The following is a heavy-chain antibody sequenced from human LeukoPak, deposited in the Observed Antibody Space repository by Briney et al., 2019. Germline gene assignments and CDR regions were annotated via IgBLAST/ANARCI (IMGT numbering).Heavy chain of an antibody. CDR1: GYSISSGYY. J-gene: IGHJ4*02. CDR3: ARSPGIVVAGSAFDY. V-gene: IGHV4-38-2*01. CDR2: IYHSGST. D-gene: IGHD6-19*01. Sequence: SETLSLTCAVSGYSISSGYYWGWIRQPPGKGLEGIGIIYHSGSTYYTPSLKRRVTISVDTSKNQFSLKLSSVTAAETAVYYCARSPGIVVAGSAFDYWGQGTLVTVSS.